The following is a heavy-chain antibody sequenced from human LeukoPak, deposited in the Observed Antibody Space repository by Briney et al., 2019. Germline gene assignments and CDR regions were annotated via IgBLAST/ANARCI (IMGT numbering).Heavy chain of an antibody. V-gene: IGHV3-66*02. J-gene: IGHJ4*02. Sequence: PGGSLRLSCAASGFTVSSNYMSWVRQAPGKGLEWVSVIYSGGSTYYADSVEGRFTISRDNSKNTLYLQMNSLRAEDTAVYYCARDRSGGRLIDYWGQGTLVTVSS. D-gene: IGHD3-22*01. CDR1: GFTVSSNY. CDR2: IYSGGST. CDR3: ARDRSGGRLIDY.